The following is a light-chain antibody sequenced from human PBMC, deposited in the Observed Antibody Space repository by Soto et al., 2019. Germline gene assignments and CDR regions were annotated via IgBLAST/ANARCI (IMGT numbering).Light chain of an antibody. Sequence: PVKVHNLLIYYAFNLEPGVPSRFSGGGFGTDFNFTITSLQPEDIGTYYCQHYEHVQVTFGQGTRLEIK. CDR2: YAF. CDR3: QHYEHVQVT. J-gene: IGKJ5*01. V-gene: IGKV1-33*01.